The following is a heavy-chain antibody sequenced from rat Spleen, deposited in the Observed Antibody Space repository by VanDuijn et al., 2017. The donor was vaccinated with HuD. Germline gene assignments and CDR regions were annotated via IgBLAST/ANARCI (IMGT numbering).Heavy chain of an antibody. J-gene: IGHJ4*01. CDR1: RFTFSDYG. D-gene: IGHD1-6*01. V-gene: IGHV5-29*01. CDR3: ASLMYTPDYLGVMDA. Sequence: EVQLVESGGGLVQPGRSLKLSCAASRFTFSDYGMAWVRQAPTKGLEWVATISYDGSTTYYRDSVKGRFTISRDNAENTLYLQMDSLRSEATATYYCASLMYTPDYLGVMDAWGQGASVTVSS. CDR2: ISYDGSTT.